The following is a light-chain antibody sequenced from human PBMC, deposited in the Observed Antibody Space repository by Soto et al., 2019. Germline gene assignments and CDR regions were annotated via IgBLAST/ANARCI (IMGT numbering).Light chain of an antibody. Sequence: EIVMTQSPATLSVSPGERATLSCRASQSISNNLAWYHQRPGQAPMLLIYGASTRATGIPARFSGSGSGTEFTLTLSSLQSEDVSVYYCQQYNNWWTFGQGTRVEIK. V-gene: IGKV3-15*01. CDR3: QQYNNWWT. CDR1: QSISNN. J-gene: IGKJ1*01. CDR2: GAS.